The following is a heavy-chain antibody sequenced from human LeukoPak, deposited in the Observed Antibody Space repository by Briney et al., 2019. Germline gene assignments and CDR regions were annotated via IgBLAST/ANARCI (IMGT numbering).Heavy chain of an antibody. V-gene: IGHV1-18*01. CDR3: ARAPRITMIVVVITTGGDFDY. CDR2: ISAYNGNT. Sequence: GASVKVSCKASGGTFSSYAISWVRQAPGQGLEWMGWISAYNGNTNYAQKLQGRVTMTTDTSTSTAYMELRSLRSDDTAVYYCARAPRITMIVVVITTGGDFDYWGQGTLVTVSS. J-gene: IGHJ4*02. CDR1: GGTFSSYA. D-gene: IGHD3-22*01.